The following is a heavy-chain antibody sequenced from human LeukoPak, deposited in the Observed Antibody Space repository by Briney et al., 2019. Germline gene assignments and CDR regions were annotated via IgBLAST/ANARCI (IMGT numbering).Heavy chain of an antibody. CDR3: ARAYSSSWYGGGYYFDY. D-gene: IGHD6-13*01. CDR1: GFTFSSYG. V-gene: IGHV3-33*08. CDR2: IWYDGSNK. Sequence: PGGSLRLSCAASGFTFSSYGMHWVRQAPGKGLEWVAVIWYDGSNKYYADSVKGRFTISRDNSKNTLYLQMNSLRAEDTAVYYCARAYSSSWYGGGYYFDYWGQGTLVTVSS. J-gene: IGHJ4*02.